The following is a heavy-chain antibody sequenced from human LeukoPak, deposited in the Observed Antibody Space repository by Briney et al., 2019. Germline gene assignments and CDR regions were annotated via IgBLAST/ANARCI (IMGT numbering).Heavy chain of an antibody. J-gene: IGHJ1*01. Sequence: GGSLRLSCEVSGFTFGSYAMSWVRQAPGKGLEWVSAISGSGGSTYYADSVKGRFTISRDNSKNTLYLQMNSLRAEDTAVYYCAKYVAVAGTYFQHWGQGTLVTVSS. D-gene: IGHD6-19*01. V-gene: IGHV3-23*01. CDR1: GFTFGSYA. CDR2: ISGSGGST. CDR3: AKYVAVAGTYFQH.